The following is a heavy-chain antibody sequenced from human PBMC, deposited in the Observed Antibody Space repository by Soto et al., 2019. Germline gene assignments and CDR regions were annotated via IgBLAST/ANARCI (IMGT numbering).Heavy chain of an antibody. CDR2: IYYSGST. CDR1: GGSISSYY. J-gene: IGHJ5*02. Sequence: SETLSLTCTVSGGSISSYYWSWIRQPPGKGLEWIGYIYYSGSTNYNPSLKSRVTISVDTSKNQFSLKLSSVTAADTSVYYCARSRGPNWFDPWGQGTLVTVSS. CDR3: ARSRGPNWFDP. D-gene: IGHD2-2*01. V-gene: IGHV4-59*01.